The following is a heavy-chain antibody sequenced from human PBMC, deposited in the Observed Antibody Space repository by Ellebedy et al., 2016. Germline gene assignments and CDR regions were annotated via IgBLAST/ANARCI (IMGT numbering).Heavy chain of an antibody. CDR3: ARQLGYCSDGNCYFDF. Sequence: GGSLRLSXAASGFIFSNSWMNWVRQAPGKGLEWIAAISSSGGSTYYADSVKGRFTIARDNSKNTLYLQMNSLRAEDTAVYSCARQLGYCSDGNCYFDFWGQGTLVTVSS. J-gene: IGHJ4*02. CDR2: ISSSGGST. D-gene: IGHD2-15*01. CDR1: GFIFSNSW. V-gene: IGHV3-23*01.